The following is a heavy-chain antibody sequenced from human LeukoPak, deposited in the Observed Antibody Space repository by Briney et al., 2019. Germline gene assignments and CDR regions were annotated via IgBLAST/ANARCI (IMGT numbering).Heavy chain of an antibody. CDR2: ISYDGSNK. CDR3: ARARVSQRLRGLYYYYGMGV. Sequence: GGSLRLSCAASGFTFSSYGMHWVRQAPGKGLEWVAVISYDGSNKYYADSVKGRFTISRDNSKNTLYLQMNSLRAEDTAVYYCARARVSQRLRGLYYYYGMGVWGQGTTVTVS. V-gene: IGHV3-30*03. CDR1: GFTFSSYG. J-gene: IGHJ6*02. D-gene: IGHD4-17*01.